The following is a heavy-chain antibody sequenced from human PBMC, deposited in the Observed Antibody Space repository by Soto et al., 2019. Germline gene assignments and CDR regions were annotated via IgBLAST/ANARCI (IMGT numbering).Heavy chain of an antibody. CDR2: IIPIFGTA. D-gene: IGHD2-21*01. J-gene: IGHJ6*02. Sequence: QVQLVQSGAEVKKPGSSVKVSCKASGGTFSSYAISWVRRAPGQGLEWMGGIIPIFGTANYAQKFQGRVTITADKSTSTAYMELSSLRSEDTAVYYCAREVMATNPHYYGMDVWGQGTTVTVSS. V-gene: IGHV1-69*06. CDR3: AREVMATNPHYYGMDV. CDR1: GGTFSSYA.